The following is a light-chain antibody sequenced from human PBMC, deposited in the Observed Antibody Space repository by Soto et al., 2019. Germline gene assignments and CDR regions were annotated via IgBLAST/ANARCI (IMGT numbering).Light chain of an antibody. CDR1: PRISSTY. CDR2: DPA. Sequence: EVVLTYAPGTLSLSPGERATLSCRASPRISSTYLAWYQQKPGPAPRLLICDPASSATGISDRCSGSGAGTDFTFTINCLEPEDFAVYHCQQYDDSMTFGQGTKGDI. CDR3: QQYDDSMT. J-gene: IGKJ1*01. V-gene: IGKV3-20*01.